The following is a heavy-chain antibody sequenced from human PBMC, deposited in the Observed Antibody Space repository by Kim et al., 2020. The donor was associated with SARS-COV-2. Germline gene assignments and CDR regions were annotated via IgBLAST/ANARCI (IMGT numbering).Heavy chain of an antibody. V-gene: IGHV1-69*01. CDR3: ARESSSGWGVDAFDI. J-gene: IGHJ3*02. D-gene: IGHD6-19*01. Sequence: QKFQGRVTITAAESTSTAYMELSSLRSEDTAVYYCARESSSGWGVDAFDIWGQGTMVTVSS.